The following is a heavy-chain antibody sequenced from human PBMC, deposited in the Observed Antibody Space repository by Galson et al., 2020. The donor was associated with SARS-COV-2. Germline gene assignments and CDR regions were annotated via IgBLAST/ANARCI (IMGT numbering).Heavy chain of an antibody. V-gene: IGHV3-20*04. CDR3: ARGGSVPAARGGYYYYMDV. D-gene: IGHD2-2*01. CDR1: GFTFDDYG. CDR2: INWNGGST. J-gene: IGHJ6*03. Sequence: GGSLRLSCAASGFTFDDYGMSWVRHAPGKGLEWVSGINWNGGSTGYADSVKGRFTISRDNAKNSLYLQMNSLRAEDTALYYCARGGSVPAARGGYYYYMDVWGKETTVTVSS.